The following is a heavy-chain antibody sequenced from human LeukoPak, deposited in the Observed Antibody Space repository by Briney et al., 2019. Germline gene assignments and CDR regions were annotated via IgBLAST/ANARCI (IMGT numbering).Heavy chain of an antibody. Sequence: SETLSLTCTVSGGSVSSGSYYWSWIRQPPGKGLEWIGYIYYSGSTNYNPSLKSRVTISVDTSKNQFSLKLSSVTAADTAVYYCARVGTTPRYGMDVWGQGTTVIVSS. D-gene: IGHD1-1*01. CDR3: ARVGTTPRYGMDV. V-gene: IGHV4-61*01. CDR1: GGSVSSGSYY. J-gene: IGHJ6*02. CDR2: IYYSGST.